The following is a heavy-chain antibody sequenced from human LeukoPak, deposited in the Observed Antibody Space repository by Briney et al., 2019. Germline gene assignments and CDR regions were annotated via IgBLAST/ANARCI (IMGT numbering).Heavy chain of an antibody. D-gene: IGHD5-18*01. J-gene: IGHJ4*02. V-gene: IGHV5-10-1*01. CDR1: GYTFTSYW. CDR2: IDPSDSYT. CDR3: ARHEAMDDY. Sequence: ASVKVSCKASGYTFTSYWISWVRQMPGKALEWMGRIDPSDSYTNYSPSFQGHVTISADKSISTAYLQWSSLKASDTAMYYCARHEAMDDYWGQGTLVTVSS.